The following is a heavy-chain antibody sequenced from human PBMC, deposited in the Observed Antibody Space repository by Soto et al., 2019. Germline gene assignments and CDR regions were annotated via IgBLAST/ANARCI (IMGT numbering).Heavy chain of an antibody. J-gene: IGHJ6*02. Sequence: PGESLKISCKGSGYSFTIYWIGWVRQMPGRGLEWMGIIYPGDSDTRYSPSFQGQVTISADKSISTAYLQWSSLKASDTAMYYCARHIGSGWIAGYYGMDVWGQGTTVTVSS. V-gene: IGHV5-51*01. CDR3: ARHIGSGWIAGYYGMDV. CDR2: IYPGDSDT. CDR1: GYSFTIYW. D-gene: IGHD6-19*01.